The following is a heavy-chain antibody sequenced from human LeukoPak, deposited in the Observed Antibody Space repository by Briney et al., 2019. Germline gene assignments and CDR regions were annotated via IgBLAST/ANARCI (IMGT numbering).Heavy chain of an antibody. CDR3: AKDKEAVADD. CDR2: ISGSGGST. V-gene: IGHV3-23*01. CDR1: GFTFSSYA. D-gene: IGHD6-19*01. Sequence: GGSLRLSCAASGFTFSSYAMSWVRQAPGKGLEWVSAISGSGGSTYYADSVRGRFTISRDNPKNTLYLQMNSLRAEDAPVYYCAKDKEAVADDWGQGTPVTVSS. J-gene: IGHJ4*02.